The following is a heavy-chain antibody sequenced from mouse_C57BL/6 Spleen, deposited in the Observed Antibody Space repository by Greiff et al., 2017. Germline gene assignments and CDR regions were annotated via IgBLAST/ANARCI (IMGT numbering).Heavy chain of an antibody. J-gene: IGHJ4*01. D-gene: IGHD2-4*01. Sequence: VQLQQPGAELVKPGASVKLSCKASGYTFTSYWMHWVKQRPGQGLEWIGMIHPNSGSTNYNEKFKSKATLTVDKSSSTAYMQLSSLTSEDSAVYYCARYDYDGDYYAMDYWGQGTSVTVSS. V-gene: IGHV1-64*01. CDR1: GYTFTSYW. CDR3: ARYDYDGDYYAMDY. CDR2: IHPNSGST.